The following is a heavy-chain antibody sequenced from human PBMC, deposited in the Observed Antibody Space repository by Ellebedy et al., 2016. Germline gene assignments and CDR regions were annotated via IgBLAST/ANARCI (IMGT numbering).Heavy chain of an antibody. V-gene: IGHV1-69*10. CDR3: ATEKEAFDI. Sequence: ASVKVSCKASGGIFSTYGISWVRQAPGQGLEWMGGIIPILGIANYAQRFQGRVTITADKSTSTAYMELNSLRSDDTALYYCATEKEAFDIWGQGTLVTVSS. CDR2: IIPILGIA. J-gene: IGHJ3*02. CDR1: GGIFSTYG.